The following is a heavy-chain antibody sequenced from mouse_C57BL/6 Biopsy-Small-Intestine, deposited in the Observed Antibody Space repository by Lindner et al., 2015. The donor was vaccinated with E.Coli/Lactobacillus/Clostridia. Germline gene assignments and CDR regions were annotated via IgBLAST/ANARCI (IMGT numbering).Heavy chain of an antibody. Sequence: SVKVSCKASGDSITNYHIHWVRQAPGQGLEWMGIITPSSGATGYAQKFQDRVTMTRDTSATTAYMELSSLRSEDTAVYYCARTALSGDSHYGMDVWGQGTTVTVSS. CDR2: ITPSSGAT. J-gene: IGHJ1*01. V-gene: IGHV1-53*01. CDR3: ARTALSGDSHYGMDV. D-gene: IGHD1-1*01. CDR1: GDSITNYH.